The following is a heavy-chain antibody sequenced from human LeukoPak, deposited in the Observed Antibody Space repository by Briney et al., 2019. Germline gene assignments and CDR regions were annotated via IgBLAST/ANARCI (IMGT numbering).Heavy chain of an antibody. Sequence: SETLSLTCAVYGGSFSGYYWTGIRQPPGRGLEWIGEINHSGSTNYNPSLKSRVTISVDTSKSQFSLKLNSVTAADTAMYYCASGRDPYWGQGTLVTVSS. J-gene: IGHJ4*02. V-gene: IGHV4-34*01. D-gene: IGHD5-24*01. CDR1: GGSFSGYY. CDR3: ASGRDPY. CDR2: INHSGST.